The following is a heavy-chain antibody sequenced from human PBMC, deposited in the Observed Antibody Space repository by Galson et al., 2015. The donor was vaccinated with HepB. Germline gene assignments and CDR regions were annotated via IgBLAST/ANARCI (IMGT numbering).Heavy chain of an antibody. J-gene: IGHJ4*02. CDR2: INPNTGVT. V-gene: IGHV1-2*02. CDR3: ARDLLLGYTSAGGLDY. Sequence: SVKVSCKASGYTFTDYYIYWVRQAPGQGLEWMGWINPNTGVTNYAQKFQARVTMTRDTSITTAYMELSSLTSDDTAVYYCARDLLLGYTSAGGLDYWGQGTLVTVSS. CDR1: GYTFTDYY. D-gene: IGHD6-25*01.